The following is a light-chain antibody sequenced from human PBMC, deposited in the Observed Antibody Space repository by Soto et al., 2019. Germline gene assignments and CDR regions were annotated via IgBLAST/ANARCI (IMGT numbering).Light chain of an antibody. Sequence: EIVMTQSAATLSLSAGERATLSCRASQSVSSYLAWYQQKPGQAPRLLIYDAPNRATGIPARFRGSGSGTDFTLTISSLEPEDFAVYYCQQRSNWPPTFGQGTR. CDR1: QSVSSY. J-gene: IGKJ5*01. CDR3: QQRSNWPPT. V-gene: IGKV3-11*01. CDR2: DAP.